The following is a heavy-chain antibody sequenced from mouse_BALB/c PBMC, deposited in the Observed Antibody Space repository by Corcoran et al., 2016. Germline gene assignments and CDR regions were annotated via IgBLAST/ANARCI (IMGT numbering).Heavy chain of an antibody. J-gene: IGHJ4*01. Sequence: QIQLVQSGPALKKPGETVKISCKAAGYTFTNNGMNRVKQAPGKGLKWMGWINTYTGEPTYADDIKGRFAFSLETSASTAYLQINNLKNEDTATYFLAREPRAMDYWGQGTSVTVSS. V-gene: IGHV9-3-1*01. CDR2: INTYTGEP. CDR1: GYTFTNNG. CDR3: AREPRAMDY.